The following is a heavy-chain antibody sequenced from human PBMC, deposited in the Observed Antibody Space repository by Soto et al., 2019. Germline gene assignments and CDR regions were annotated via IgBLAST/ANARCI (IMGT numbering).Heavy chain of an antibody. CDR2: IYYIGST. D-gene: IGHD4-17*01. V-gene: IGHV4-59*08. CDR3: GRQAATVTTFYFDY. Sequence: QVQLQESGPGLVKPSETLSLTCTVSGGSISSYYWSWIRQPPGKGLEWIGYIYYIGSTDYNPSLESRVTVSVDTSKNQFSLKLNSVAAADSAVYYCGRQAATVTTFYFDYWGEGSLVNVSS. J-gene: IGHJ4*02. CDR1: GGSISSYY.